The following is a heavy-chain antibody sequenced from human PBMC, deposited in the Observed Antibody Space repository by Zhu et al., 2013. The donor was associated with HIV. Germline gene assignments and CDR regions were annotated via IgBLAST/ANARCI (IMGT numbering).Heavy chain of an antibody. CDR2: IIPIFGTA. V-gene: IGHV1-69*01. CDR3: ARSRYYYGSGSEYYFDY. J-gene: IGHJ4*02. D-gene: IGHD3-10*01. CDR1: GGTFSSYA. Sequence: QVQLVQSGAEVKKPGSSVKVSCKASGGTFSSYAISWVRQAPGQGLEWMGGIIPIFGTANYAQKFQGRVTITADESTSTAYMELSSLRSEDTAVYYYARSRYYYGSGSEYYFDYWGQGTLVTVSS.